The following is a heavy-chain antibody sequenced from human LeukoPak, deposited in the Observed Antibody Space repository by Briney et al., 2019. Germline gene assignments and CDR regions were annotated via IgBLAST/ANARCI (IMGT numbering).Heavy chain of an antibody. J-gene: IGHJ4*02. CDR3: ARRPRYSSGWYGY. CDR1: GYSISSGYY. Sequence: SETLSLTCTVSGYSISSGYYWGWIRQPPGKGLEWIGSIYHGGSTYYNPSLKSRVTISVDTSKNQFSLKLSSVTVADTAVYYCARRPRYSSGWYGYWGQGTLVTVSS. D-gene: IGHD6-19*01. V-gene: IGHV4-38-2*02. CDR2: IYHGGST.